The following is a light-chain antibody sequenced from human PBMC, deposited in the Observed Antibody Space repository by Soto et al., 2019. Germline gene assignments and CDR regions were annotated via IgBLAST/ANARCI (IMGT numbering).Light chain of an antibody. V-gene: IGLV2-23*02. CDR1: SSDVGSYNL. CDR2: EVS. Sequence: QSALTQPASVSGSPGQSITISCTGTSSDVGSYNLVSWYQRHPDKDPKLMIYEVSKRPSGVSDRFSGSKSGNTASLTISGLQAEDEADYYCCSYASTSTLLFGGGTKVDRP. J-gene: IGLJ3*02. CDR3: CSYASTSTLL.